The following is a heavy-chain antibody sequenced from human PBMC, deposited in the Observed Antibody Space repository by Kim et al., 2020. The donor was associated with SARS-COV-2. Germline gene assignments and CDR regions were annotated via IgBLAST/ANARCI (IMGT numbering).Heavy chain of an antibody. J-gene: IGHJ4*02. Sequence: GGSLRLSCAASGFTFSSYAMSWVRQAPGKGLEWVSAISGSGSSKYYADSEKRRFTISRDNSKNTPYLQMNSLRAEDTAVYYGAQDVMTEIVTIFGVVISPGLGYWGQGTLVTVSS. D-gene: IGHD3-3*01. CDR2: ISGSGSSK. CDR1: GFTFSSYA. CDR3: AQDVMTEIVTIFGVVISPGLGY. V-gene: IGHV3-23*01.